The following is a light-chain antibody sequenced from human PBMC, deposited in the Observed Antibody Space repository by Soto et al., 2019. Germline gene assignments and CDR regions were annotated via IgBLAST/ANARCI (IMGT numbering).Light chain of an antibody. CDR1: QSVSIN. J-gene: IGKJ1*01. Sequence: EIVMTQSPATLSASPGERATLSCRASQSVSINLAWYQQKPGQAPRLLIYGASSRATGIPDRFSGSGSGTDFTLTISRLEPEDFAVYYCQQYGSSPPWTFGQGSKVDIK. CDR2: GAS. V-gene: IGKV3-20*01. CDR3: QQYGSSPPWT.